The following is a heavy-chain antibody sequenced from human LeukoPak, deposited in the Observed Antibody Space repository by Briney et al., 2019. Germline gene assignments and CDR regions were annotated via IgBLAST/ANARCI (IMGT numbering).Heavy chain of an antibody. J-gene: IGHJ4*02. CDR1: GFTFSSYG. CDR2: IRYDGSNK. D-gene: IGHD3-22*01. CDR3: AKDSSGYYYGYYFGY. Sequence: PGGSLRLSCAASGFTFSSYGMHWVRQAPGKGLEWVAFIRYDGSNKYYADSVKGRFTISRDNSKNTLYLQMNSLRAEDTAVYYCAKDSSGYYYGYYFGYWGQGTLVTVSS. V-gene: IGHV3-30*02.